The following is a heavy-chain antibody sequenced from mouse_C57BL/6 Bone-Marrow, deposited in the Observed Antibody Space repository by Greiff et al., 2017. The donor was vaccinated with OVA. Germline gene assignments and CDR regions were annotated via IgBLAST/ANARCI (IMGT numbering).Heavy chain of an antibody. V-gene: IGHV7-1*01. CDR1: GFTFSDFY. Sequence: EVHLVESGGGLVQSGRSLRLSCATSGFTFSDFYMEWVRQAPGKGLEWIAASRNKANDYTTEYSASVKGRFIVSRDTSQSILYLQMNALRAEDTTIYYWARDADEDYAMDYWGQGTSVTVSS. CDR3: ARDADEDYAMDY. J-gene: IGHJ4*01. CDR2: SRNKANDYTT.